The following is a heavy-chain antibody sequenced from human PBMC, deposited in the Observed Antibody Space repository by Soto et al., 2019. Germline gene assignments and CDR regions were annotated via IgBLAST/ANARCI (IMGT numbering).Heavy chain of an antibody. V-gene: IGHV3-48*01. D-gene: IGHD5-12*01. CDR3: ARADSGDAHGYYYYGMDV. Sequence: EVQLVESGGGLVQPGGSLRLSCAASGFTFSSYSMNWVRQAPGKGLEWVSYISSSSSTIYYADSVKGRFTISRDNAKNSLYLQMNSLRAEATAVYDCARADSGDAHGYYYYGMDVWGQGTTVTVSS. J-gene: IGHJ6*02. CDR2: ISSSSSTI. CDR1: GFTFSSYS.